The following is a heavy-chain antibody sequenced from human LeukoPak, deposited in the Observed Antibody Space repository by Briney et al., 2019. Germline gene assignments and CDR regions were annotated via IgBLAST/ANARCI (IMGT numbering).Heavy chain of an antibody. J-gene: IGHJ3*02. Sequence: GGSLRLSCAASGFTFSSYAMHWVRQAPGKGLEWVSSISSSSSYIYYADSVKGRFTISRDNAKNSLYLQMNSLRAEDTAVYYCARGYSGYDEVHAFDIWGQGTMVTVSS. CDR2: ISSSSSYI. CDR1: GFTFSSYA. CDR3: ARGYSGYDEVHAFDI. D-gene: IGHD5-12*01. V-gene: IGHV3-21*01.